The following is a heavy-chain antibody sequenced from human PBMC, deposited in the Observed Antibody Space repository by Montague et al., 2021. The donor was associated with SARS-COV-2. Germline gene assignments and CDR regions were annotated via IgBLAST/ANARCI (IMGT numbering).Heavy chain of an antibody. J-gene: IGHJ4*02. Sequence: SETLSLTCTVSGYSISSGYYWGWIRQPPGEGLEWIRSIYHSGSTXXNPXXXSRVTISVDTSKNQFSLKLSSVTAADTAVYYCARDVRYYDFWSGRAQTSPDYWGQGTLVTVSS. CDR3: ARDVRYYDFWSGRAQTSPDY. V-gene: IGHV4-38-2*02. CDR1: GYSISSGYY. CDR2: IYHSGST. D-gene: IGHD3-3*01.